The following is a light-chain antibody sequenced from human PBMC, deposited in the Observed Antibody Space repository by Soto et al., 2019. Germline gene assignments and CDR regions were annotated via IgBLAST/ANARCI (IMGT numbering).Light chain of an antibody. CDR3: GTWDRSLTYYL. V-gene: IGLV1-51*01. CDR2: DTE. Sequence: QSVLTQPPSVSAAPGQKVIISCSGSTFDIGKNYVSWYQHLPGTAPKLIIYDTEKRIAGGPDRFSASKSVTSATLAISGLQTGDEANYFCGTWDRSLTYYLFGTGTKVTVL. CDR1: TFDIGKNY. J-gene: IGLJ1*01.